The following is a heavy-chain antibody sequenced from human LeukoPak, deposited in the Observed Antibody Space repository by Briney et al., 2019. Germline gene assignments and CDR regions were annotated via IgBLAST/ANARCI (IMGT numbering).Heavy chain of an antibody. J-gene: IGHJ3*01. CDR2: IYHSGIT. D-gene: IGHD5-24*01. CDR3: ARDGYNQDGSFDF. CDR1: GYSIRSGFY. Sequence: SETLSLTCTVSGYSIRSGFYWGWIRQPPGKGLEWIGNIYHSGITYYTPSPKSRVTISVDTSKNHFSLELSSVTAADTAMYYCARDGYNQDGSFDFWGQGTMVTVSS. V-gene: IGHV4-38-2*02.